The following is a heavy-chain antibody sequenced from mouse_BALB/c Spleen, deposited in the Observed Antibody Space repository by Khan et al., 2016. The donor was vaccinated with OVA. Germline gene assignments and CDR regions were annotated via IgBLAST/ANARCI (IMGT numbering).Heavy chain of an antibody. CDR3: ARTYDYHYAMDY. J-gene: IGHJ4*01. CDR2: IYPGSGST. D-gene: IGHD2-4*01. CDR1: GYTFTDYV. Sequence: VQLLEPGPELVKPGASVKMSCKASGYTFTDYVISWVKQRTGQGLEWIGEIYPGSGSTYYNEKFKGKATLTADKSSNTAYMQLSSLTSEDSAVYFCARTYDYHYAMDYWGQGTSVTVSS. V-gene: IGHV1-77*01.